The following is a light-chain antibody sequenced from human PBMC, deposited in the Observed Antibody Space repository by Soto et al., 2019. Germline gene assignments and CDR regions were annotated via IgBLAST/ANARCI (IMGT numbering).Light chain of an antibody. V-gene: IGKV1-5*03. CDR1: QSISIW. CDR2: KTS. J-gene: IGKJ1*01. CDR3: QHWNDYSWT. Sequence: DIPMTQSPSTLSASVGDRVTITCRASQSISIWLAWYQQKPGKAPNLLIYKTSSLETGVPSRFSGSGSGTEFTLTINILQPDDFSTYYCQHWNDYSWTFGQGTKVEVK.